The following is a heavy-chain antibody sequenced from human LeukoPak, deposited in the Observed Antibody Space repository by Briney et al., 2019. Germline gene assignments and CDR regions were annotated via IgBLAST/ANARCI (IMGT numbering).Heavy chain of an antibody. J-gene: IGHJ4*02. CDR3: ARSGAAAGTSLNY. CDR2: IYSGGST. Sequence: GGSLRLSCAASGFTVSSNYMSWVRQAPGKGLEWVSVIYSGGSTYYADSVKARFTISRDNSQNPLYLPMTSVRAEDKAVYYCARSGAAAGTSLNYWGQGTLVTVSS. D-gene: IGHD6-13*01. V-gene: IGHV3-53*01. CDR1: GFTVSSNY.